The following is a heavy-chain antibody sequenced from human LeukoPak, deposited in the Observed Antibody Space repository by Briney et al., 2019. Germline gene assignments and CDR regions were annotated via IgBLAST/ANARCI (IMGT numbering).Heavy chain of an antibody. CDR1: GYTFTNYY. CDR3: AREEHGGYHDY. Sequence: ASVKVSCKASGYTFTNYYIHWVRQAPGQGLEWMGMINPSGGSTNYAQKFQGRVTMTRDTSTSTVYMELSSLGSEDTAVYYCAREEHGGYHDYWGQGTLVTVSS. J-gene: IGHJ4*02. V-gene: IGHV1-46*01. D-gene: IGHD3-22*01. CDR2: INPSGGST.